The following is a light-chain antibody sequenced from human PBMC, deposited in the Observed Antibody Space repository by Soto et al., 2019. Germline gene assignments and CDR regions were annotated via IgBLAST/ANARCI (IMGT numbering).Light chain of an antibody. CDR3: PKYGGMWT. J-gene: IGKJ1*01. Sequence: IVVTHAPDTLSLSPGERATLSFRASQSILGSYLAWYQQKRGQPPRLLISGASRRDKGITDRLSGSGSGTDFNLPINGMDAEDFAVYFCPKYGGMWTVGQGTQVDIK. CDR1: QSILGSY. V-gene: IGKV3-20*01. CDR2: GAS.